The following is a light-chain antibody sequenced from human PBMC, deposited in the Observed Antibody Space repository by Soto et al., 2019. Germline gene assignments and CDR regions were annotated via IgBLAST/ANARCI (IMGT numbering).Light chain of an antibody. V-gene: IGLV2-8*01. CDR3: RSYAAPNTRYL. Sequence: QSVLTQPPSASGSHGQARTISCTGANSDVGSYNFVSWYQQHPGRAPKLLIYEVSKRPSGVPDRFSGSKSGNTASLSVSGLQAEDEADYYCRSYAAPNTRYLSGRGTTFTVL. J-gene: IGLJ1*01. CDR1: NSDVGSYNF. CDR2: EVS.